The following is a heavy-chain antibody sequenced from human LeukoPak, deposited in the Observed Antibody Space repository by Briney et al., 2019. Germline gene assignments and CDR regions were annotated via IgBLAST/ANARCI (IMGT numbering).Heavy chain of an antibody. CDR2: IYYSGST. CDR3: ARHPLFFYDVVVYTPPSAWNY. J-gene: IGHJ4*02. Sequence: PSETLSLTCTVSGGSISSSSYYWGWIRQPPGKGLEWIGSIYYSGSTYYNPSLKSRVTISVDTSKNQFSLKLSSVTAADTAVSYCARHPLFFYDVVVYTPPSAWNYWGKGPRFTVSS. CDR1: GGSISSSSYY. V-gene: IGHV4-39*01. D-gene: IGHD2/OR15-2a*01.